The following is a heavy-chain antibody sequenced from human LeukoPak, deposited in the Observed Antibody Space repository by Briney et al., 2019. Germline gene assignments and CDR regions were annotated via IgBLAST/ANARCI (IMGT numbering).Heavy chain of an antibody. Sequence: GGSLRLSCAASGFTFDDYAMHWVRQVPGKGLEWVSLISGDGGSTYYANSVKGRFTISRDNSRNSLYLQMNSLRTEDTALYYCAMNYYYDSSGYYSGAFDIWGQGTMVTVSS. D-gene: IGHD3-22*01. CDR2: ISGDGGST. CDR3: AMNYYYDSSGYYSGAFDI. CDR1: GFTFDDYA. J-gene: IGHJ3*02. V-gene: IGHV3-43*02.